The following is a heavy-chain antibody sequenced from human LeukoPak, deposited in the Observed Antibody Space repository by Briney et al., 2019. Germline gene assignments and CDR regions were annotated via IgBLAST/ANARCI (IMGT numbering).Heavy chain of an antibody. CDR2: IYYSGST. CDR3: ARGPQQLDY. Sequence: SETLSLTCTVSGGSISSSSYYWGWIRQPPGKGLEWIGSIYYSGSTYYNPSFKSRVTISVDTSKNQFSLKLSSVTAADTAVYYCARGPQQLDYWGQGTLVTVSS. V-gene: IGHV4-39*07. J-gene: IGHJ4*02. D-gene: IGHD1-1*01. CDR1: GGSISSSSYY.